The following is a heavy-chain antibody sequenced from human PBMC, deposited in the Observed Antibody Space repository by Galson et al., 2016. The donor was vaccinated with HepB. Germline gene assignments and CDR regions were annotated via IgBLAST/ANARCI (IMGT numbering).Heavy chain of an antibody. V-gene: IGHV1-46*02. D-gene: IGHD1-1*01. CDR1: GYIFNNYY. CDR2: VNPAGGAT. Sequence: SVKVSCKASGYIFNNYYIHWMRHAPGQGLEWMGSVNPAGGATVYAQMFKGRLTMTRHTFNTTVYMELRILRLEDTAVYYCARRRGTWYFVVWGRCSMVTFSS. J-gene: IGHJ2*01. CDR3: ARRRGTWYFVV.